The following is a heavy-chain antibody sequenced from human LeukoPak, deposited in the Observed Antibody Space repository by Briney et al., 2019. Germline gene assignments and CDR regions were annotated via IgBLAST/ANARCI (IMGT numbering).Heavy chain of an antibody. V-gene: IGHV3-23*01. CDR1: GFTFSSYV. Sequence: PGGSLRLSCAASGFTFSSYVMNWVRQAPGKGLEWVSAGVLEWVSTIGGNGLSTYYADSVEGRFTISRDNSKNTLYLQMNSLRADDTAIYYCARDLGTTLAPSYWGQGTLVAVSS. D-gene: IGHD1-1*01. CDR3: ARDLGTTLAPSY. CDR2: IGGNGLST. J-gene: IGHJ4*02.